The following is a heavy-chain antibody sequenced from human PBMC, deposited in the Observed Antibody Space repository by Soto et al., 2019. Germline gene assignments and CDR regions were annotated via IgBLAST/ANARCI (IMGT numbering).Heavy chain of an antibody. V-gene: IGHV3-23*01. CDR2: ISGSGGST. CDR3: TKVAVAGIYFQH. D-gene: IGHD6-19*01. CDR1: GFTFSSYA. J-gene: IGHJ1*01. Sequence: EVQLLESGGGLVQPGGSLRLSCAASGFTFSSYAMSWVRQAPGKGLEWVSAISGSGGSTYYADSVKGRFTIPRDNSKNTLYLQMNSLRAEDTAVYYCTKVAVAGIYFQHWGQGTLVTVSS.